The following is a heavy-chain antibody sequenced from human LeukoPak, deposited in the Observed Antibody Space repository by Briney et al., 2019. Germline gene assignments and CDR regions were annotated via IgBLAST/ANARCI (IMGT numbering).Heavy chain of an antibody. Sequence: SETLSLTCAVYGGSFSGYYWSWIRQPPGKGLEWIGEINHSGSTNYNPSLKSRVTISVDTSKNQFSLKLSSVTAADTAVYYCARVLGLGGWFDPWGQGTLVTVSS. D-gene: IGHD3-10*01. J-gene: IGHJ5*02. CDR2: INHSGST. CDR3: ARVLGLGGWFDP. V-gene: IGHV4-34*01. CDR1: GGSFSGYY.